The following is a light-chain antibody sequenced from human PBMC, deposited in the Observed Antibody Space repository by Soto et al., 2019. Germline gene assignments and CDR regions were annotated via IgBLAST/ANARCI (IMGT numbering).Light chain of an antibody. CDR1: SSDVAAYNY. V-gene: IGLV2-8*01. CDR3: SSYTGNNNPYV. CDR2: EVS. Sequence: QSALTQPPSASGSPGQSVTISCTGTSSDVAAYNYVSWYQQHPGKAPKLLIYEVSKRPSGVPDRFSGSKSGNTGSLTVSGLQAEDEADYYCSSYTGNNNPYVFGTGTKLTVL. J-gene: IGLJ1*01.